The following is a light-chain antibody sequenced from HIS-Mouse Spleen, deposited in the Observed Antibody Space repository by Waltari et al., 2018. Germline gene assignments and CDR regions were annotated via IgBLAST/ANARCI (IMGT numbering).Light chain of an antibody. Sequence: QSALTQPASVSGSPGQSITISCTGTSSDVGGYNYVSWYQQHTGKAPKLMIYDVSNRPYGVSKRFSGSKSGNTASLTISGLQAEDEADYYCSSYTSSSTWVFGGGTKLTVL. CDR1: SSDVGGYNY. V-gene: IGLV2-14*03. CDR2: DVS. J-gene: IGLJ3*02. CDR3: SSYTSSSTWV.